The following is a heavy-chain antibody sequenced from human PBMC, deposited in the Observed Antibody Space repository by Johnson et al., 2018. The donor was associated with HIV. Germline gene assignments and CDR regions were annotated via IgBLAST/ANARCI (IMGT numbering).Heavy chain of an antibody. V-gene: IGHV3-30-3*01. CDR3: ARDAEEYCGGDCYLWGLGAFDI. D-gene: IGHD2-21*02. CDR2: ISYDGSNK. Sequence: QVQLVESGGGVVQPGRSLRLSCSASGFTFSSYAMPWVRQAPGKGLEWVAVISYDGSNKYYADSVKGRFTISRDNSKNTLSLQMNSLRDEDTAVYYCARDAEEYCGGDCYLWGLGAFDIWGQGTMVTVSS. J-gene: IGHJ3*02. CDR1: GFTFSSYA.